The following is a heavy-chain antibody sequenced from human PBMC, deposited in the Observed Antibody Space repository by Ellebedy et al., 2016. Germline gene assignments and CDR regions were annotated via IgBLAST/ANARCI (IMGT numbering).Heavy chain of an antibody. CDR1: KFTFSSYW. CDR3: ANLDV. V-gene: IGHV3-7*03. Sequence: GGSLRLXCEASKFTFSSYWMSWVRQAPGKGLEWVANIKQDGSETYYVDSVKGRFTISRDNAKNSLFLQMNILRAEDTAVYYCANLDVWGQGTTVTVSS. J-gene: IGHJ6*02. CDR2: IKQDGSET.